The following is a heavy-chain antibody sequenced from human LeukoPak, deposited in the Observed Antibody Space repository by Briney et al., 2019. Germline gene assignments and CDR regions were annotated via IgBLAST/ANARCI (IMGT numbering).Heavy chain of an antibody. CDR3: ARTVVVTYYYGMDV. D-gene: IGHD2-21*01. Sequence: GRSLRLSCAVSGFTFSRYAVQCVRQAPGKGLEGVAVISYDGINTYYADSVKGRFTISRENSKNTLYLEMNSLRAEDTAVYYCARTVVVTYYYGMDVWGQGTTVTVSS. V-gene: IGHV3-30-3*01. CDR2: ISYDGINT. J-gene: IGHJ6*02. CDR1: GFTFSRYA.